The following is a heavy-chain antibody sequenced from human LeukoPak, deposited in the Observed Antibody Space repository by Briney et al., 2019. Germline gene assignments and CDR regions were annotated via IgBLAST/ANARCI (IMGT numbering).Heavy chain of an antibody. V-gene: IGHV1-18*01. CDR1: GYTFTSYG. Sequence: GASVKVSCKASGYTFTSYGISWVRQAPGQGLEWMGWISAYNGNTNYAQKLQGRVTMTTDTSTSTAYMELRSLRSDDTAVYYCARSRDYYPYYYYYYMDVWGKGTTVTVSS. D-gene: IGHD3-10*01. CDR2: ISAYNGNT. J-gene: IGHJ6*03. CDR3: ARSRDYYPYYYYYYMDV.